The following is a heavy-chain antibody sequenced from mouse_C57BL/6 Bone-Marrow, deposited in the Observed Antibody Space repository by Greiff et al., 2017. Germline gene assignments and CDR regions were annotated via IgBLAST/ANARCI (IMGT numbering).Heavy chain of an antibody. CDR3: ARDYYGSSPYYAMDY. J-gene: IGHJ4*01. CDR1: GYTFTSYW. V-gene: IGHV1-69*01. Sequence: QVQLQQPGPELVMPGASVKLSCKASGYTFTSYWMHWVKQRPGQGLEWIGEIDPSDSYTNYNQKFKGKSTLTVDKSSSTAYMQLSSLTSEDSAVYDCARDYYGSSPYYAMDYWGQGTSVTVSS. D-gene: IGHD1-1*01. CDR2: IDPSDSYT.